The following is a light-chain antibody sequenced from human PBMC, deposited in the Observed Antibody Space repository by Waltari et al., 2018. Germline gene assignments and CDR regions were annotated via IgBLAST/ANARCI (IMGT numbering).Light chain of an antibody. CDR1: QTISSY. CDR2: AAS. J-gene: IGKJ1*01. Sequence: DIQMTQSPSSLSASLADRVTITCRTSQTISSYVNWYQQKPGKAPEVLIFAASSLQRGVPSRFSGSGSGTEFTLTITSLQPEDFATYYCQHTYTVPPWTFGQGTKVECK. CDR3: QHTYTVPPWT. V-gene: IGKV1-39*01.